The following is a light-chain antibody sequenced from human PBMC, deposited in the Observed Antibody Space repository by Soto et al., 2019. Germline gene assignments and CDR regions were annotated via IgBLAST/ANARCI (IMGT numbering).Light chain of an antibody. CDR3: NSYTGSNNWV. Sequence: QSVLTQPRSVPGSPGQSVTISCTGTTSDVGGYNYVSWYQQYPGKAPKLMIYEVSKRPSGVPDRFSGSKSGNTASLTVSGLQAEDEADYYCNSYTGSNNWVFGGGTKVTVL. V-gene: IGLV2-8*01. CDR2: EVS. J-gene: IGLJ3*02. CDR1: TSDVGGYNY.